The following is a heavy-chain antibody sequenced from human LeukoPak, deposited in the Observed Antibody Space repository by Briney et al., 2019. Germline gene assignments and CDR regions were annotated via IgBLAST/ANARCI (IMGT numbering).Heavy chain of an antibody. CDR3: ARAERFGELYKD. D-gene: IGHD3-10*01. CDR1: GGSISSGSYY. V-gene: IGHV4-61*02. Sequence: PSQTLSLTCTVSGGSISSGSYYWSWIRQPAGEGLEWIGRIYTSGSTNYNPSLKSRVTISVDTSKNQFSLKLSSVTAADTAVYYCARAERFGELYKDWGQGTLVTVSS. J-gene: IGHJ4*02. CDR2: IYTSGST.